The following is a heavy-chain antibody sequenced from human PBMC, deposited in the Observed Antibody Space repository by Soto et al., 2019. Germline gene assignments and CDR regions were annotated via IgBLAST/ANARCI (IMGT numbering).Heavy chain of an antibody. J-gene: IGHJ4*02. V-gene: IGHV3-53*01. CDR2: IYSDGTT. Sequence: EVQLVESGGGLVQPGGSLRLCCAASGFTVSSNYMTWVRQAPGKGLEWVSTIYSDGTTYYADSVKGRFTISRDNSKNTLYLLMNSLRAEDTAVYYCARGSSNYNFWGQGTLVTVSS. CDR1: GFTVSSNY. D-gene: IGHD4-4*01. CDR3: ARGSSNYNF.